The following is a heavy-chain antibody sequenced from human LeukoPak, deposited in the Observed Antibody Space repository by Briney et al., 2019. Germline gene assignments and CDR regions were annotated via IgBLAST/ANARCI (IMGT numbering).Heavy chain of an antibody. CDR3: ARSTELWFGESYANWFDP. CDR1: GYTFTSYA. Sequence: GASVKVSCKASGYTFTSYAMHWVRQAPGQRLEWMGWINAGNGNTKYSQKFQGRVTITRDTSASTAYMELSSLRSEDTAVYYCARSTELWFGESYANWFDPWGQGTLVTVSS. D-gene: IGHD3-10*01. V-gene: IGHV1-3*01. J-gene: IGHJ5*02. CDR2: INAGNGNT.